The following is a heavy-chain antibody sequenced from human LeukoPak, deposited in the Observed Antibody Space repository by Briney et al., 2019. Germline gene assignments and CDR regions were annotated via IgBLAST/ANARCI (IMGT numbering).Heavy chain of an antibody. D-gene: IGHD2-15*01. CDR1: GYSISSGYY. Sequence: SETLSLTCAVSGYSISSGYYWGWIRQPPGKGLEWIGNIYHSGSTYYNPSLKSRVTISVGTSKNQFSLKLISVTAADTAVYYCARVGGSLDYFQHWGQGTLVTVSS. CDR2: IYHSGST. J-gene: IGHJ1*01. V-gene: IGHV4-38-2*01. CDR3: ARVGGSLDYFQH.